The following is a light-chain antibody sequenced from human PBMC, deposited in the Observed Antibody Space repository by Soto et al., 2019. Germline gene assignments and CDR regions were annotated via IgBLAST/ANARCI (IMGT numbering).Light chain of an antibody. J-gene: IGKJ2*01. V-gene: IGKV3-15*01. CDR3: QQSNNWPYT. CDR2: GAS. Sequence: EIVLTQSPGTLSVSPRERAKLSCRASQSVSTNLAWFQQKPGQAPRLLIYGASTMATGIPARFSGSGSGTEFTLTIHSLQSEDLAVYYCQQSNNWPYTFGQGTKLEV. CDR1: QSVSTN.